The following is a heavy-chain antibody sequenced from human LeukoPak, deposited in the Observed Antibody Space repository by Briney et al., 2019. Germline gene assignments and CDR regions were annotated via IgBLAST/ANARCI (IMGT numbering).Heavy chain of an antibody. V-gene: IGHV4-59*12. CDR2: VYHSGST. CDR3: ARRERPYYDFWSGYPHFDY. CDR1: GGSITRYY. Sequence: SETLSLTCTVSGGSITRYYWSWIRQPPGKGLEWIGYVYHSGSTIYNPSLKSRVTISVDTSKNQFSLKLSSVTAADTAVYYCARRERPYYDFWSGYPHFDYWGQGTLVTVSS. J-gene: IGHJ4*02. D-gene: IGHD3-3*01.